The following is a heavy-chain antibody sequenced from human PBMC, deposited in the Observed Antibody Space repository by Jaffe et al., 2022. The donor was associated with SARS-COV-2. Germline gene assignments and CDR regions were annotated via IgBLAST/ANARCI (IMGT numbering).Heavy chain of an antibody. CDR1: GGSISSSNW. J-gene: IGHJ3*02. Sequence: QVQLQESGPGLVKPSGTLSLTCAVSGGSISSSNWWSWVRQPPGKGLEWIGEIYHSGSTNYNPSLKSRVTISVDKSKNQFSLKLSSVTAADTAVYYCARGGPGDYYDSSGYLDAFDIWGQGTMVTVSS. CDR2: IYHSGST. CDR3: ARGGPGDYYDSSGYLDAFDI. D-gene: IGHD3-22*01. V-gene: IGHV4-4*02.